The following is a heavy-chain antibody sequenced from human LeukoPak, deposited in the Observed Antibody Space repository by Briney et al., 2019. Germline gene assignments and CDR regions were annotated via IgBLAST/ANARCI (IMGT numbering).Heavy chain of an antibody. D-gene: IGHD3-16*02. Sequence: PSETLSLTCAVYGGSFSGYYWSWIRQPPGKGLEWIGEINHSGSTNYNPSLKSRVTISVDTSKNQFSLKLSSVTAADTAVYYCARGLDYDYVWGSYRSRTHFGYWGQGNLVTVSS. CDR2: INHSGST. CDR1: GGSFSGYY. J-gene: IGHJ4*02. V-gene: IGHV4-34*01. CDR3: ARGLDYDYVWGSYRSRTHFGY.